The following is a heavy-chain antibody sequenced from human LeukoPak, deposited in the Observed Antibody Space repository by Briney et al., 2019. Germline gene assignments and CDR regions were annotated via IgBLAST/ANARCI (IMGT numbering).Heavy chain of an antibody. Sequence: GRSLRLSCAACGFTFSSYGMHWVRQAPGKGVEWVRIISYDGSNKYYADSVKGRYTISRDNSKNTLYLQMNSLRAEDSALYYCAKDLGTVTTRWFDPWGQGTLVTVSS. J-gene: IGHJ5*02. CDR1: GFTFSSYG. V-gene: IGHV3-30*18. CDR3: AKDLGTVTTRWFDP. D-gene: IGHD4-17*01. CDR2: ISYDGSNK.